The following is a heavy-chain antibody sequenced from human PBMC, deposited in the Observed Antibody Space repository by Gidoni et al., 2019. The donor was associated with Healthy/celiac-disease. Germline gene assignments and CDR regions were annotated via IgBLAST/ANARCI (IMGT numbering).Heavy chain of an antibody. CDR2: ISSSSSYI. CDR3: ARDPARPPDYYYYYGMDV. V-gene: IGHV3-21*01. Sequence: EVQLVESGGGLVKPGGSLRLSCAASGSTFSSYSMNWVRQGPGKGLEWGSSISSSSSYIYYADSVKGRFTISRDNAKNSLYLQMNSLRAEDTSVYYCARDPARPPDYYYYYGMDVWGQGTTVTVSS. J-gene: IGHJ6*02. CDR1: GSTFSSYS. D-gene: IGHD6-6*01.